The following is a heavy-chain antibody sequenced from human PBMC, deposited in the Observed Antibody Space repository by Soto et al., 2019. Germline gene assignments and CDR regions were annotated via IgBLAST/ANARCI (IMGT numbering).Heavy chain of an antibody. V-gene: IGHV3-33*01. CDR3: AREREDSYDSLTGNPYYYYPMDV. CDR2: IWYDGSDK. D-gene: IGHD3-9*01. CDR1: GFIFNNYG. J-gene: IGHJ6*02. Sequence: ESGGGVVQPGRSLRLSCAASGFIFNNYGMHWVRQAPGKGLEWVAVIWYDGSDKYYANSVKGRFTISSDNSNNTLYLQMNSLRAEDTAVYYGAREREDSYDSLTGNPYYYYPMDVWGQGTTVTVTS.